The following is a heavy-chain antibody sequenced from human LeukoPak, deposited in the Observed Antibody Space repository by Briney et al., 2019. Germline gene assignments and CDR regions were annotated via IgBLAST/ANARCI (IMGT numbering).Heavy chain of an antibody. V-gene: IGHV3-66*01. CDR1: GFTVSSNY. D-gene: IGHD6-19*01. CDR2: IYGGGST. J-gene: IGHJ4*02. CDR3: ARAASVGGTYALNH. Sequence: GGSLRLSCAGSGFTVSSNYMSWVRQAPGKGLEWVSVIYGGGSTYYADSVKGRFTISRENPKNTLYLQMNSPRVGDKAVYYCARAASVGGTYALNHWGKGTLVSVSS.